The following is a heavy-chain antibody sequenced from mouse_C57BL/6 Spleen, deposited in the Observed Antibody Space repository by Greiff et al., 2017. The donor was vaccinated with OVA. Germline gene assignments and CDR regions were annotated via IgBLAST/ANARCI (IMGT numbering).Heavy chain of an antibody. D-gene: IGHD1-1*01. CDR2: IDPDTGGT. CDR1: GYTFTDYE. J-gene: IGHJ2*01. Sequence: VQLQQSGAELVRPGASVTLSCKASGYTFTDYEMHWVKQTPVHGLEWIGAIDPDTGGTAYNQKFKGKAILTADKSSSTAYMELRSLTSEDSAVYYCTRPSYGSRFDYWGQGTTLTVSS. CDR3: TRPSYGSRFDY. V-gene: IGHV1-15*01.